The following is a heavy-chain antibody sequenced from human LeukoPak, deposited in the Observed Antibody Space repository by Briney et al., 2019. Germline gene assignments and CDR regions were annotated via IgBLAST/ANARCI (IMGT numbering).Heavy chain of an antibody. CDR2: NYYSGST. D-gene: IGHD3-10*01. CDR3: ATYSSENVGDDY. Sequence: SETLSLTCTVSGGSISSSSYYWAWIRQPPGKGLEWIGSNYYSGSTYYNPSLTSRVTISVDTSKNQFSLNLRSLTAADTAVYYCATYSSENVGDDYWGQGTLVTVSS. J-gene: IGHJ4*02. V-gene: IGHV4-39*01. CDR1: GGSISSSSYY.